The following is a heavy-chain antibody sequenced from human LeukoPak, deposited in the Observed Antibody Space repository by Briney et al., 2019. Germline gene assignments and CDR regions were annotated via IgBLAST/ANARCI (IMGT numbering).Heavy chain of an antibody. Sequence: SETLSLTCAVYGGSFSGYYWSWIRQPPGKGLEWIGEINHSGSTNYNPSLKSRVTISVDTSKIQFSLKLSPVTAADTAVYYCARLSSGSYFDYWGQGTLVTVSS. V-gene: IGHV4-34*01. J-gene: IGHJ4*02. CDR2: INHSGST. CDR1: GGSFSGYY. D-gene: IGHD1-26*01. CDR3: ARLSSGSYFDY.